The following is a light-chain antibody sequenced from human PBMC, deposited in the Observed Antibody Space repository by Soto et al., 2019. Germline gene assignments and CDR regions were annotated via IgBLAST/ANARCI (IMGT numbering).Light chain of an antibody. CDR3: QQYNDWPPQLT. V-gene: IGKV3-15*01. CDR1: QTVSSK. Sequence: EIVMTQSPATLSVSVGERATLSCRASQTVSSKLAWYQKKPGQVPRLLIYGASTRATGIPARFSGSGSGTEFNLTISSLQSEDFAVYYCQQYNDWPPQLTFGGGTKVEIK. J-gene: IGKJ4*01. CDR2: GAS.